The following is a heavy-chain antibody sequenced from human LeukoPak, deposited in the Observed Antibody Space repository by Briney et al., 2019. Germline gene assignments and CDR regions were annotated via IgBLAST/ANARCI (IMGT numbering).Heavy chain of an antibody. CDR1: GYTFTSYD. V-gene: IGHV1-8*01. CDR3: ARGSSTSLSSIAAVYYGMDL. CDR2: MNPNGGNT. J-gene: IGHJ6*02. Sequence: ASVKVSCKASGYTFTSYDINWVRQATGQGLEWMGWMNPNGGNTGYAQKFQGRVTMTRNTSISTAYMELSSLRSEDTAVYYCARGSSTSLSSIAAVYYGMDLWGQGTTVTVSS. D-gene: IGHD6-25*01.